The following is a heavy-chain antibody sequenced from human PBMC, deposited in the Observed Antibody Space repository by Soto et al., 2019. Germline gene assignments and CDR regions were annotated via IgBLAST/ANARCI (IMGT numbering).Heavy chain of an antibody. J-gene: IGHJ4*02. D-gene: IGHD2-15*01. CDR3: ARDGIEESDY. CDR2: ISSSSSYI. CDR1: GFTFSTYA. Sequence: GSLRLSCAASGFTFSTYAMNWVRQAPGKGLEWVSSISSSSSYIYYADSVKGRFTISRDNAKNSLYLQMNSLRAEDTAVYYCARDGIEESDYWGQGTLVTVSS. V-gene: IGHV3-21*01.